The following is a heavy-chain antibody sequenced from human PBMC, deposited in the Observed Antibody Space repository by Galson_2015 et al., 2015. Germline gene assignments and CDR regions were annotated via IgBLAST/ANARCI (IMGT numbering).Heavy chain of an antibody. CDR3: ARETSATGYGDH. Sequence: SVKVSCKASGYTFSNYHIHWVRQAPGQGLEWMGIVTPGSGATSYAEKFQGRVIMTGDMSPTTAFLELSSLRSDDTALYYCARETSATGYGDHWGQGTLVTVSS. D-gene: IGHD5-12*01. CDR1: GYTFSNYH. V-gene: IGHV1-46*01. CDR2: VTPGSGAT. J-gene: IGHJ4*02.